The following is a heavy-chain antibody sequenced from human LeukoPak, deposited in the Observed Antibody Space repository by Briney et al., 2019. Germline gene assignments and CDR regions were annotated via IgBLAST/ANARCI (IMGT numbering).Heavy chain of an antibody. Sequence: PSETLSLTCTVSGGSISSYYWSWIRQPPGKGLEWIGYIYYSGSTNYNPSLKSRVTMSVDTSKNQFSLKLSSVTAADTAVYYCARDPLDGYNYYFDYWGQGTLVTVSS. D-gene: IGHD5-24*01. CDR2: IYYSGST. CDR1: GGSISSYY. V-gene: IGHV4-59*12. CDR3: ARDPLDGYNYYFDY. J-gene: IGHJ4*02.